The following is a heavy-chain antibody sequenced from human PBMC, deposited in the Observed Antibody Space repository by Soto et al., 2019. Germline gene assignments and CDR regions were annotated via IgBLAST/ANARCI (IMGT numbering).Heavy chain of an antibody. D-gene: IGHD2-15*01. J-gene: IGHJ3*01. V-gene: IGHV3-66*01. Sequence: QDPEKKLEWVSVISSGGSKYYADSVKGRFTISRDNSTNTLYLQMNSLRDEDTDVSYCARGRWFPDV. CDR3: ARGRWFPDV. CDR2: ISSGGSK.